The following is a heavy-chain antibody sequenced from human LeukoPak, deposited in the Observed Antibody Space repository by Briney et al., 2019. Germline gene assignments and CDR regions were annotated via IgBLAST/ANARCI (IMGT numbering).Heavy chain of an antibody. J-gene: IGHJ6*02. CDR1: GFTFSSYA. CDR3: ARDSRDDFWSGYSLPYYYYGMDV. D-gene: IGHD3-3*01. CDR2: ISYDGSNK. Sequence: GRSLRLSCAASGFTFSSYAMHWVRQAPGKGLEWVAVISYDGSNKYYADSLKGRFTISRDNSKNTLYLQMNSLRAEDTAVYYCARDSRDDFWSGYSLPYYYYGMDVWGQGTTVTVSS. V-gene: IGHV3-30*04.